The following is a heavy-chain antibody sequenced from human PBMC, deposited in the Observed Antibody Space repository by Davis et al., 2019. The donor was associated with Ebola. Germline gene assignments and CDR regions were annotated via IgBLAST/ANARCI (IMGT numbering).Heavy chain of an antibody. CDR1: GYTFTTYA. J-gene: IGHJ6*02. D-gene: IGHD6-13*01. Sequence: ASVKVSCKASGYTFTTYAMNWVRQAPGQGLEWVGWINPYTGDTTYSQKFQGRVTITRDTSATTAYMDLSSLRSEDTAVYFCARLSSTWSSLYGMDVWGQGTTVTVSS. CDR2: INPYTGDT. V-gene: IGHV1-3*01. CDR3: ARLSSTWSSLYGMDV.